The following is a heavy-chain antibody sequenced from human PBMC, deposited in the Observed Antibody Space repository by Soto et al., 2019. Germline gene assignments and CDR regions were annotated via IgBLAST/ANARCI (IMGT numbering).Heavy chain of an antibody. D-gene: IGHD1-7*01. V-gene: IGHV1-2*04. CDR1: GYTFTGYY. Sequence: ASVKVSCKASGYTFTGYYMHWVRQAPGQGLEWMGWINPNSGGTNYAQKFQGWVTMTRDTSISTAYMELSRLRSDDTAVYYCAVGTIGTVALSFLLDYWGQGTLVTVSS. J-gene: IGHJ4*02. CDR2: INPNSGGT. CDR3: AVGTIGTVALSFLLDY.